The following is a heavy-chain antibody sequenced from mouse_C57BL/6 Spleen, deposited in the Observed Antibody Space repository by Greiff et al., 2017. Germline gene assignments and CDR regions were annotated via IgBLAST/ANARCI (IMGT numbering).Heavy chain of an antibody. J-gene: IGHJ2*01. CDR3: ARRDYGSSLDY. Sequence: QVQLQQPGAELVRPGSSVKLSCKASGYTFTSYWMHWVKQRPIQGLEWIGNIDPSDSETHYNQKFKDKATLTVDKSSSTAYMQRTSLTSEDSAVYYCARRDYGSSLDYWGQGTTLTVSS. CDR2: IDPSDSET. V-gene: IGHV1-52*01. D-gene: IGHD1-1*01. CDR1: GYTFTSYW.